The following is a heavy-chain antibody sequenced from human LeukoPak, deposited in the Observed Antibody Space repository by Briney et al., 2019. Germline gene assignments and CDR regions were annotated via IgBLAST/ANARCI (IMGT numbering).Heavy chain of an antibody. D-gene: IGHD3-22*01. J-gene: IGHJ3*02. CDR3: ARGRFLYYYDSSGSDAFDI. Sequence: GASVKVSCKASGYTFTSYDINWVRQATGQGLEWMGWMNPNSGNTGYAQKFQGRVTMTRNASISTAYMELSSLRSEETAVYYCARGRFLYYYDSSGSDAFDIWGQGTMVTVSS. CDR1: GYTFTSYD. CDR2: MNPNSGNT. V-gene: IGHV1-8*01.